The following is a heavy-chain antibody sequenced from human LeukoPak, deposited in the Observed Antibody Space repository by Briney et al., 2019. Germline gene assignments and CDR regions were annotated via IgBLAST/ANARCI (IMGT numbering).Heavy chain of an antibody. CDR2: IYYSGST. Sequence: PSETLSLTCTVSGGSISSSSYYWGWIRQPPGKGLEWIGRIYYSGSTYYNPSLKSRVTISVDTSKNQFSLKLSSVTAADTAVYYCAREGCSSTSCYTTNWFDPWGQGTLVTVSS. J-gene: IGHJ5*02. CDR3: AREGCSSTSCYTTNWFDP. D-gene: IGHD2-2*02. CDR1: GGSISSSSYY. V-gene: IGHV4-39*07.